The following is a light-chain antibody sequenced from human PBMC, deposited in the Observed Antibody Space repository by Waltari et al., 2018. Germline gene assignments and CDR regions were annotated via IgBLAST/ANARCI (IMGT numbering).Light chain of an antibody. V-gene: IGKV3-20*01. CDR1: QSVSRT. Sequence: ELPQSPATLSLPPGERATLSCRASQSVSRTLAWYQQKPGQAPSLLIYAASTRATGIPDRFSGSGSGTDFSLTISRLEPEDFAVYYCQHYVRLPATFGQGTKVEIK. CDR2: AAS. CDR3: QHYVRLPAT. J-gene: IGKJ1*01.